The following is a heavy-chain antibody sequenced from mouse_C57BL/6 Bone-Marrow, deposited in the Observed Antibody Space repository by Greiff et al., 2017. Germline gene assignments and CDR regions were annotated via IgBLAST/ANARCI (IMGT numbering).Heavy chain of an antibody. J-gene: IGHJ2*01. CDR1: GFTFSSYG. Sequence: EVKLMESGGDLVKPGGSLKLSCAASGFTFSSYGMSWVRQTPDKRLEWVATISSGGSYTYYPDSLKGRFTVSRDNAKNTRYLQMSSLKSEDTASYCCERQETTDYYFDYWGQGTTLTVSS. V-gene: IGHV5-6*01. D-gene: IGHD1-1*01. CDR3: ERQETTDYYFDY. CDR2: ISSGGSYT.